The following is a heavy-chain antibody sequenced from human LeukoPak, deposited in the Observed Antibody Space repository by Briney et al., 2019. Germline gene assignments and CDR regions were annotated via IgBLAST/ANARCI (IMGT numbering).Heavy chain of an antibody. Sequence: SETLSLTCTVSGGSLSSYYWSWIRQPPGKGLEWIGYIYYSGSTNYNPSLKSRVTISVDTSKNQFSLKLSSVTAADTAVYYCARYSGSYQFDYWGQGTLVTVSS. D-gene: IGHD1-26*01. J-gene: IGHJ4*02. CDR2: IYYSGST. CDR3: ARYSGSYQFDY. V-gene: IGHV4-59*01. CDR1: GGSLSSYY.